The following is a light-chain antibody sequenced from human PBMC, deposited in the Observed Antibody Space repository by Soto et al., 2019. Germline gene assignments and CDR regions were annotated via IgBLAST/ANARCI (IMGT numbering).Light chain of an antibody. CDR1: QDISTW. Sequence: DIQMTQSPSSVSASVGDRVTITCRASQDISTWLAWYQQKPGEAPNLLISAASSLQTGVPSRFSGSGSATDFTLTISSLQPEDFATYFCQQANSFPPTFGQGTKVEV. J-gene: IGKJ1*01. CDR3: QQANSFPPT. CDR2: AAS. V-gene: IGKV1-12*01.